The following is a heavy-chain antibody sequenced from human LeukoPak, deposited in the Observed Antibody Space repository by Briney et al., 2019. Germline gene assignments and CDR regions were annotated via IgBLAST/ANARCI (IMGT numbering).Heavy chain of an antibody. CDR1: GFTFSSYA. CDR2: ISNGGGRT. CDR3: AKSYNGYESKSDY. J-gene: IGHJ4*02. Sequence: PGGSLRLSCAASGFTFSSYAMSWVRQAPGKGLEWVSSISNGGGRTFYTDSVKGRFTISRDNSKITLYLQMNSLRAEDTAVYYCAKSYNGYESKSDYWGQGTLVTVSS. V-gene: IGHV3-23*01. D-gene: IGHD5-12*01.